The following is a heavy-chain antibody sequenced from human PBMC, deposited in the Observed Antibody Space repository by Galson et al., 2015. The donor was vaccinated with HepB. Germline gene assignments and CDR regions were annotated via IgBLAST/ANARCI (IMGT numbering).Heavy chain of an antibody. V-gene: IGHV3-53*01. J-gene: IGHJ4*02. D-gene: IGHD1-26*01. Sequence: SLRLSCAATGFSVSSNYMSWVRQAPGEGLEWVSMIYSAETTYYEDSVKGRFIISRDNAKNTVFLQMNSMRPDDTAVYFCARGYSNYWFSGLGYSGPGTLVTVSS. CDR3: ARGYSNYWFSGLGY. CDR2: IYSAETT. CDR1: GFSVSSNY.